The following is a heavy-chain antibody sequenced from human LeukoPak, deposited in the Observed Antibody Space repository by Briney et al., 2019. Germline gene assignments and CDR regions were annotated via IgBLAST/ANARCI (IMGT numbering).Heavy chain of an antibody. CDR2: ISWNSGTI. D-gene: IGHD1-1*01. CDR1: GFTFDTYA. Sequence: PGGSLRLSCAASGFTFDTYAMHWVRHGPGKGLEWVSGISWNSGTITYADSVQGRFTISRDNANNLLYLQINSLRGEDTALYYCARDGRGFRTDEPWIDHWGQGTLVSVSS. J-gene: IGHJ4*02. V-gene: IGHV3-9*01. CDR3: ARDGRGFRTDEPWIDH.